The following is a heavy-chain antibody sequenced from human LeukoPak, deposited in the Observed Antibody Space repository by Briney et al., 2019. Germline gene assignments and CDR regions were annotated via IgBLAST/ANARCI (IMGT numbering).Heavy chain of an antibody. V-gene: IGHV4-59*01. D-gene: IGHD6-19*01. Sequence: PSETLSLTCTVPGGSISSYYWSWIRQPPGKGLEWIGYIYYSGSTNYNPSLKSRVTISVDTSKNQFSLKLSSVTAADRAVYCCARAADGQWLGPGRYDYWGQGTLVTVSS. CDR2: IYYSGST. CDR1: GGSISSYY. CDR3: ARAADGQWLGPGRYDY. J-gene: IGHJ4*02.